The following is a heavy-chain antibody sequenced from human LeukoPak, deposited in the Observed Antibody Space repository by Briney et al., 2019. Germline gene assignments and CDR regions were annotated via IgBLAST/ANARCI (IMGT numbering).Heavy chain of an antibody. J-gene: IGHJ4*02. V-gene: IGHV4-61*02. CDR1: GGSISSGSYY. CDR3: ARGKSYYGSGSPNDY. D-gene: IGHD3-10*01. CDR2: IYTSGST. Sequence: SETLSLTCTVSGGSISSGSYYWSWIRQPAGKGLEWIGRIYTSGSTNYNPSLKSRVTISVDTSKNQFSLKLSSVTAADTAVYYCARGKSYYGSGSPNDYWGQGTLVTVSS.